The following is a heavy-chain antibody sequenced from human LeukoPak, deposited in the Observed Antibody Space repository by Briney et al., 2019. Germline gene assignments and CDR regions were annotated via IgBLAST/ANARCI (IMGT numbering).Heavy chain of an antibody. Sequence: PSGTLSLTCAVSGGSISSSNWWSWVRQPPGKGLEWIGEIYHSGSTNYNPSLKSRVTISVDKSKNQSSLKLSSVTAADTAVYYCAREPLWFGELPDYWGQGTLVTVSS. CDR2: IYHSGST. CDR3: AREPLWFGELPDY. J-gene: IGHJ4*02. V-gene: IGHV4-4*02. CDR1: GGSISSSNW. D-gene: IGHD3-10*01.